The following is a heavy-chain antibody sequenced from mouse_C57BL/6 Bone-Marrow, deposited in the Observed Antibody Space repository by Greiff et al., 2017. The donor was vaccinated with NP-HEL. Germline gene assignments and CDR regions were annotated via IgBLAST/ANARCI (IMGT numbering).Heavy chain of an antibody. CDR2: ISSGGDYI. CDR1: GFTFSSYA. CDR3: TRGPFYDYDGVYYFDY. V-gene: IGHV5-9-1*02. J-gene: IGHJ2*01. D-gene: IGHD2-4*01. Sequence: EVKLVESGEGLVKPGGSLKLSCAASGFTFSSYAMSWVRQTPEKRLEWVAYISSGGDYIYYADTVKGRFTISRDNARNTLYLQMSSLKSEDTAMYYCTRGPFYDYDGVYYFDYWGQGTTLTVSS.